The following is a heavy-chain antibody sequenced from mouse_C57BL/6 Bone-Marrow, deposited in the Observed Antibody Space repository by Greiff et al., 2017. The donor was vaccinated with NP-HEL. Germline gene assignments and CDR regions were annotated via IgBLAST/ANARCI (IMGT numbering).Heavy chain of an antibody. CDR1: GYSITSGYY. CDR2: ISYDGSN. Sequence: EVHLVESGPGLVKPSQSLSLTCSVTGYSITSGYYWNWIRQFPGNKLEWMGYISYDGSNNYNPSLKNRISITRDTSKNQFFLKLNSVTTEDTATYYCARGAGDSDYWGQGTTLTVSS. J-gene: IGHJ2*01. V-gene: IGHV3-6*01. CDR3: ARGAGDSDY.